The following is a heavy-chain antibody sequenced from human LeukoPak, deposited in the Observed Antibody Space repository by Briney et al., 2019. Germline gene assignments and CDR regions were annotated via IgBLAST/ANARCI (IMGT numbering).Heavy chain of an antibody. J-gene: IGHJ3*02. CDR1: GYSFRTYG. V-gene: IGHV1-69*13. CDR2: IIPIFGTA. D-gene: IGHD1-26*01. Sequence: SVRVSCTASGYSFRTYGISWVRQAPGQGLEWMGGIIPIFGTANYAQKFQGRVTITADESTSTAYMELSSLRSEDTAVYYCARDSWELVAFDIWGQGTMVTVSS. CDR3: ARDSWELVAFDI.